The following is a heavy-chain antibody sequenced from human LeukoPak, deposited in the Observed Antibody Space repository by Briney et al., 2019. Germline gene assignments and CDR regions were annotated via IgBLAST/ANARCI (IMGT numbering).Heavy chain of an antibody. J-gene: IGHJ3*02. CDR2: IYYSGST. CDR3: AGAAESRQAFDI. CDR1: GGSISSYY. D-gene: IGHD3-10*01. V-gene: IGHV4-59*01. Sequence: SETLSLTCTVSGGSISSYYWSWIRQPPGKGLEWIGYIYYSGSTNYNPSLTSRVTISVDTSKNQFSLKLSSVTAADTAVYYCAGAAESRQAFDIWGQGTMVTVSS.